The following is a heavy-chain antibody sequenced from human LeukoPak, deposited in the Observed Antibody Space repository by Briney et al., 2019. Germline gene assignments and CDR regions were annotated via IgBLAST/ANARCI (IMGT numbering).Heavy chain of an antibody. Sequence: GVSLGLFCAASGFTFRTYGISWVRQAPGKGLEWVSAITGSGDFTKYADSVKGRFTISRDNSKNIVYLQMNSLRVEDTALYYCTKRITATTPFDSWGQGTLVIVSS. J-gene: IGHJ4*02. D-gene: IGHD3-16*01. CDR3: TKRITATTPFDS. CDR2: ITGSGDFT. V-gene: IGHV3-23*01. CDR1: GFTFRTYG.